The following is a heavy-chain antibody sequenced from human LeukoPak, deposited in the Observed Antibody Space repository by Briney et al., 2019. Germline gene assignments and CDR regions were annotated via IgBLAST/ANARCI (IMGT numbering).Heavy chain of an antibody. Sequence: GESLQISCKGSGYRFTSYWISWVRQLPGKGLEWMGRIDPSDSYTNYSPSFQGHVTISADKSISTAYLQWSSLKASDTAMYYCARHCSSTSCPAPYYYCGMDVWGQGTTVTVSS. CDR3: ARHCSSTSCPAPYYYCGMDV. CDR2: IDPSDSYT. CDR1: GYRFTSYW. J-gene: IGHJ6*02. D-gene: IGHD2-2*01. V-gene: IGHV5-10-1*01.